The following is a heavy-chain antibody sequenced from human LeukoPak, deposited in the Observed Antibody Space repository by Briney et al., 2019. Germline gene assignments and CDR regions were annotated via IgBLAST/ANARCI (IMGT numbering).Heavy chain of an antibody. Sequence: KFQGRVTITRDTSASTAYMELSSLRSEDTAVYYRARPVMYSSGPFDYWGQGTLVTVSS. V-gene: IGHV1-3*01. J-gene: IGHJ4*02. D-gene: IGHD6-19*01. CDR3: ARPVMYSSGPFDY.